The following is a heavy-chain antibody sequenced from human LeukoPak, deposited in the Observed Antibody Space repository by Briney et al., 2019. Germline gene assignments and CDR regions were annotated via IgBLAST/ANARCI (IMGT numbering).Heavy chain of an antibody. D-gene: IGHD1-26*01. V-gene: IGHV3-30*02. CDR1: GFTFSSYG. J-gene: IGHJ5*02. Sequence: HAGGSLRLSCAASGFTFSSYGMHWVRQAPGKGLEWVAFIRYDGSNKYYADSVKGRFTISRDNSKNTLYLQMNSLRAEDTAVYYCAKDLRIGPADWFDPWGQGTLVTVSS. CDR3: AKDLRIGPADWFDP. CDR2: IRYDGSNK.